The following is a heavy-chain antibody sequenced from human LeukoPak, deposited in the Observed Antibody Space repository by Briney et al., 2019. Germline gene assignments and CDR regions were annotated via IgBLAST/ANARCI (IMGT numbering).Heavy chain of an antibody. J-gene: IGHJ5*02. D-gene: IGHD6-13*01. CDR2: MFASGST. Sequence: PSETLSLTCTVSGGFISSFYWNWIRQPAGKGLEWIGRMFASGSTIYNPSLTSRVTMSVDASKNHIYLSLSSVTAADTAVYYCARGFQYSSSWYGGFDPWGQGILVTVSS. V-gene: IGHV4-4*07. CDR1: GGFISSFY. CDR3: ARGFQYSSSWYGGFDP.